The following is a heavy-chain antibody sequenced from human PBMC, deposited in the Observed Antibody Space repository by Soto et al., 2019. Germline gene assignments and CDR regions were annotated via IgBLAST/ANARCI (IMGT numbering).Heavy chain of an antibody. CDR1: GGSISRGGDS. CDR2: IYHSGST. Sequence: SETLYLTCAVSGGSISRGGDSWSWIRQPPGKGLEWIGYIYHSGSTYYNPSLKSRVTISVDRSKNQFSLKLSSVTAADTAVYYCARAWAATIDYWGQGTLVTVSS. J-gene: IGHJ4*02. D-gene: IGHD1-26*01. CDR3: ARAWAATIDY. V-gene: IGHV4-30-2*01.